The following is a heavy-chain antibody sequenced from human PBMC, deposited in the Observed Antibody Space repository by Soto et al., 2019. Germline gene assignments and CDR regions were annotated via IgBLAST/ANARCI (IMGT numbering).Heavy chain of an antibody. D-gene: IGHD3-16*01. V-gene: IGHV3-7*03. CDR2: IKQDGSEK. J-gene: IGHJ3*02. CDR1: AFTFSSYW. CDR3: ARDLFEAARRGEYAFDI. Sequence: GGSLRLSCAASAFTFSSYWMSWVRQAPGKGLEWVANIKQDGSEKYYVDSVKGRFTISRDNAKNSLYLQMNSLRAEDTAVYYCARDLFEAARRGEYAFDIWGQGTMVTVSS.